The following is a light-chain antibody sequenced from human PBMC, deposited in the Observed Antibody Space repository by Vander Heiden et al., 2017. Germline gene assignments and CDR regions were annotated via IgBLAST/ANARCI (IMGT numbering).Light chain of an antibody. CDR2: GAS. J-gene: IGKJ1*01. CDR3: HQDGSSPQT. Sequence: EIVLTQSPGTLSLSLGERASLSCRASQSVYNRFLAWYQQKPGQAPRLLIYGASSRASGIPDRFSGSGSGTDFTLTISRLEPEDFAVYYCHQDGSSPQTFGQGTKVEIK. V-gene: IGKV3-20*01. CDR1: QSVYNRF.